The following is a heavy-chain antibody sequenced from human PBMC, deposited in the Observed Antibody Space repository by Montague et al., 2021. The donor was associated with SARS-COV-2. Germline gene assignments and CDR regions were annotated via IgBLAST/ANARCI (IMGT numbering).Heavy chain of an antibody. J-gene: IGHJ3*02. CDR1: GGSITVSRYD. D-gene: IGHD1-1*01. Sequence: SETLSLTCTVSGGSITVSRYDWGWIRQPPGKGPEWIGSVHYTGTTSYNASLKSRLTTSVDTSENQFSLKMTSVTASDTAVYHCARHRANAGSFDIWGQGTMVTVSS. V-gene: IGHV4-39*01. CDR3: ARHRANAGSFDI. CDR2: VHYTGTT.